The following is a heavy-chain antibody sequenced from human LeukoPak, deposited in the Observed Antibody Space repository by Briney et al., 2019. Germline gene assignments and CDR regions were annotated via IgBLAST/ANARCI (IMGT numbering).Heavy chain of an antibody. Sequence: SETLSLTCSVSGGSTRTSTSYWGWVRQPPGKGLEWIGSIHYSGSTYKSPSLKSRVTISMDTSGSQFSLKVTSLTAADSAVYFCARESSSSRYFMDVWGRGTTVTVSS. V-gene: IGHV4-39*07. CDR1: GGSTRTSTSY. D-gene: IGHD6-6*01. CDR3: ARESSSSRYFMDV. J-gene: IGHJ6*03. CDR2: IHYSGST.